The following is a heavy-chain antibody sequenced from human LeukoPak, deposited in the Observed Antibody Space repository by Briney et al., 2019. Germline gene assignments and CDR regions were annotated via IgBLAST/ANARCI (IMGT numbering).Heavy chain of an antibody. CDR3: AKPPPDSSSWLFDY. V-gene: IGHV3-23*01. Sequence: PGGSLRLSCAASGLTFSDYYMTWIRQAPGKGLEWVSTLSANGGSTYYADSVKGRFTISRDNSKNTLNLQMNSLRVEDTAVYYCAKPPPDSSSWLFDYWGQGTLVTVSS. CDR1: GLTFSDYY. J-gene: IGHJ4*02. D-gene: IGHD6-13*01. CDR2: LSANGGST.